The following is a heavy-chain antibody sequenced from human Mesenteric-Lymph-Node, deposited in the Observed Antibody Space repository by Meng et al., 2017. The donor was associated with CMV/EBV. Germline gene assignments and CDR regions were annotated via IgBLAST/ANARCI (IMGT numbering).Heavy chain of an antibody. Sequence: GESLKISCAASGFTFSDYYMSWIRQAPGKGLEWLSYISSSPTTIYYSDSVKGRFIISRDDAKGSLYLQMNNLRVDDTAVYYCARDLGVVIPSAMGPWGQGILVTVSS. J-gene: IGHJ5*02. CDR2: ISSSPTTI. CDR1: GFTFSDYY. CDR3: ARDLGVVIPSAMGP. D-gene: IGHD2-2*01. V-gene: IGHV3-11*04.